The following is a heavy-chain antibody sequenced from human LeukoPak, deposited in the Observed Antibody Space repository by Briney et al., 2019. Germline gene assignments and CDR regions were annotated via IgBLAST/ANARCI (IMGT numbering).Heavy chain of an antibody. D-gene: IGHD2-2*01. CDR3: SGRDSSRSPRAY. V-gene: IGHV3-7*01. CDR2: IKPDGNEK. Sequence: QAGGSLRLSCAASGLTFTDFWMNWVRLAPGRGLEWLANIKPDGNEKYYVDSVKGRFAISRDNAKNAVYLEMNSLRAEDTGVYYCSGRDSSRSPRAYWGQGTLVRVSS. J-gene: IGHJ4*02. CDR1: GLTFTDFW.